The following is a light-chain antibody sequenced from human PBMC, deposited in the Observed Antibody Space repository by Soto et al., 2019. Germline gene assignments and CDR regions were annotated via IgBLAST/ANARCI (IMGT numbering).Light chain of an antibody. CDR2: GAS. CDR3: KKYDKANQT. J-gene: IGKJ2*01. Sequence: IVLMQSPCTLSFSPGERATLSCRASQTLRRTYIAWYQQKPGQAPRVLIYGASKRATGIPDRFSGSGSGTDFSLTIRRLAPEDFELYYCKKYDKANQTYGQRNKVAIK. CDR1: QTLRRTY. V-gene: IGKV3-20*01.